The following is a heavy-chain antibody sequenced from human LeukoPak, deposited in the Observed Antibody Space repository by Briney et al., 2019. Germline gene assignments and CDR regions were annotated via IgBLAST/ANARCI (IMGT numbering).Heavy chain of an antibody. J-gene: IGHJ4*02. CDR2: IIPFFGPA. CDR3: AREGRRVAGPFDY. CDR1: GGSFSRYA. D-gene: IGHD6-19*01. V-gene: IGHV1-69*01. Sequence: SVKVSCKASGGSFSRYAVSWVRQAPGQGLEWTGGIIPFFGPANYAQKFQGRVSISVDESATTAYMELSRLTSEDTAVYYCAREGRRVAGPFDYWGQGTLVTVSS.